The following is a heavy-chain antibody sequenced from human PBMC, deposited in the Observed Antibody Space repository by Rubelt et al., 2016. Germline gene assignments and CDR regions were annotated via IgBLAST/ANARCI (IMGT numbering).Heavy chain of an antibody. CDR1: GFTFSHYA. V-gene: IGHV3-30*04. Sequence: VQLVESGGGLVQPGGSLRLSCAASGFTFSHYAIHWVRQAPGKGLEWVAFISYDGRSQYYADSAKGRFTISRDNSRDTLYLEMERLGPDETAGYRCARGGEDIWVSTFDQWGQGTLVSVAS. CDR3: ARGGEDIWVSTFDQ. D-gene: IGHD2-21*01. J-gene: IGHJ4*02. CDR2: ISYDGRSQ.